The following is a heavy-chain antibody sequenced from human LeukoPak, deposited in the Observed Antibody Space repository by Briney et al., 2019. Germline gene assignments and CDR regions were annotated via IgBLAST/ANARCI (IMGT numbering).Heavy chain of an antibody. CDR1: GFTFSSYA. J-gene: IGHJ4*02. V-gene: IGHV3-30*01. CDR3: ATEMATTLDY. D-gene: IGHD5-24*01. CDR2: ISYDGSNK. Sequence: GGSLRLSCAASGFTFSSYAMHWVRQDPGKGLEWVAVISYDGSNKYYADSVKGRFTISRDNSKNTLYLQMNSLRAEDTAVYYCATEMATTLDYWGQGTLVTVSS.